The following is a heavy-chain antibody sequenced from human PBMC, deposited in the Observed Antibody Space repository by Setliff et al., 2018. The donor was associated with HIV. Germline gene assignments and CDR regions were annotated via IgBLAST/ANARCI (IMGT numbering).Heavy chain of an antibody. Sequence: GGSLRLSCAASGFTFSTYWMTWVRQAPGKGLEWVAKINQDGSEKHYVDSVKGRFTISRDNSKNTLYLEVDSLRPEDTAVYYCASARIPTGGTSTSFDFWGQGALVTVSS. CDR1: GFTFSTYW. CDR3: ASARIPTGGTSTSFDF. D-gene: IGHD1-1*01. V-gene: IGHV3-7*01. CDR2: INQDGSEK. J-gene: IGHJ4*02.